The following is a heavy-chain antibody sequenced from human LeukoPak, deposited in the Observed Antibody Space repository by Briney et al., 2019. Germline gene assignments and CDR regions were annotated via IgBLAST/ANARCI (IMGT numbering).Heavy chain of an antibody. CDR3: ARYVRYCSGGSCHVDAYDI. CDR2: IYYSGST. J-gene: IGHJ3*02. Sequence: SETLSLTCTVAGGFLSISNYYWGWIRQPPWKGLEWIGSIYYSGSTYYSPPLKSRVTISVDTSKNQFSLKLSSVTAAATAVYYCARYVRYCSGGSCHVDAYDIWGQGTMVSVSS. V-gene: IGHV4-39*01. D-gene: IGHD2-15*01. CDR1: GGFLSISNYY.